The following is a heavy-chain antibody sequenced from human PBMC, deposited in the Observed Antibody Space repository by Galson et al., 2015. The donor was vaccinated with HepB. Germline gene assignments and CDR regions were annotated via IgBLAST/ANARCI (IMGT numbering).Heavy chain of an antibody. V-gene: IGHV5-51*01. Sequence: QSGAEVKKPGESLKISCKVSGDSFSNYWIGWVRQMPGKGLEWMGLIYLDDSDARYSPSFQGQVIISADKSISTAYLQWSSLKPSDTAMYYCALGGAPAGTRYFQHWGQGTLVTVSS. CDR1: GDSFSNYW. D-gene: IGHD6-13*01. J-gene: IGHJ1*01. CDR3: ALGGAPAGTRYFQH. CDR2: IYLDDSDA.